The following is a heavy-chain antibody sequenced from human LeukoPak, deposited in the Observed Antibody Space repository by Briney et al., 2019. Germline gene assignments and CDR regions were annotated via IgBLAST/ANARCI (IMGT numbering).Heavy chain of an antibody. D-gene: IGHD5-18*01. CDR1: GFTLSSYS. Sequence: GGSLRLSCAASGFTLSSYSMHWVRQAPGKGLEWVAVLLCDGCSKYYTNDGSKKYYADSVKGRFSISRDNSKNTLFLQMDSLRVEDMAVYYCARAMWIQLCMGYWGQGTLVTVSS. CDR2: LLCDGCSKYYTNDGSKK. CDR3: ARAMWIQLCMGY. J-gene: IGHJ4*02. V-gene: IGHV3-30*04.